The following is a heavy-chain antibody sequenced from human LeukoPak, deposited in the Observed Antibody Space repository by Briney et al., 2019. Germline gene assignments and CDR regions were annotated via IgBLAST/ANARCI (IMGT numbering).Heavy chain of an antibody. J-gene: IGHJ4*02. CDR2: ISGSGGST. CDR3: AKVRSGSSNWALRIFDN. CDR1: GFTFNSYA. V-gene: IGHV3-23*01. Sequence: GGSLRLSCAASGFTFNSYAMSWVRQAPGKGLEWVSAISGSGGSTYYADSVKGRFTISRDNSKNTLYLQMNSLRAEDAAVYYCAKVRSGSSNWALRIFDNWGQGTLVTVSS. D-gene: IGHD6-13*01.